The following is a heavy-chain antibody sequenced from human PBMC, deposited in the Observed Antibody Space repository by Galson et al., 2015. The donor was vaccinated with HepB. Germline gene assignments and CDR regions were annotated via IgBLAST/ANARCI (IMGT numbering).Heavy chain of an antibody. Sequence: SLRLSCAASGFTFSGHAMHWVRQAPGKGLEWVAVISYDGSNKYYADSVKGRFTISRDNSKNMLYLQMNSLRAEDTAVYYCARGSGYDWSWGQGTLVTVSS. V-gene: IGHV3-30-3*01. J-gene: IGHJ5*02. CDR1: GFTFSGHA. CDR3: ARGSGYDWS. D-gene: IGHD5-12*01. CDR2: ISYDGSNK.